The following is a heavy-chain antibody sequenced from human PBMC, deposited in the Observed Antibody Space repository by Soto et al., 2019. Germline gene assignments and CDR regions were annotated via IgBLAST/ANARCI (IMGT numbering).Heavy chain of an antibody. J-gene: IGHJ6*02. CDR3: AREKTSYGMDV. CDR1: GYTFTSYD. Sequence: QVQLVQSGAGVKKPGASVKVSCKASGYTFTSYDISWVRQATGQGLEWMGWMNPNSGNAGYAQKFQGRVTMTRNTSISTAYTELSSLRSQDTAVYYCAREKTSYGMDVWGQGTTVSVSS. CDR2: MNPNSGNA. V-gene: IGHV1-8*01.